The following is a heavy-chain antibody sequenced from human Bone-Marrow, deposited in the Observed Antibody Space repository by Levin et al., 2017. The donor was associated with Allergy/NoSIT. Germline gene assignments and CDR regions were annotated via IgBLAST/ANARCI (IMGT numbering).Heavy chain of an antibody. V-gene: IGHV1-18*01. Sequence: GASVKVSCKASGYSFTSFGISWLRQAPGQGLEWMGWIGAYNDNTKYEQKFQDRVTMTIDKSTSTAYMELTSLRSDDTAMYYCARENGRAWEPVGVFDIWGQGTMVIVSS. CDR3: ARENGRAWEPVGVFDI. J-gene: IGHJ3*02. CDR2: IGAYNDNT. CDR1: GYSFTSFG. D-gene: IGHD1-14*01.